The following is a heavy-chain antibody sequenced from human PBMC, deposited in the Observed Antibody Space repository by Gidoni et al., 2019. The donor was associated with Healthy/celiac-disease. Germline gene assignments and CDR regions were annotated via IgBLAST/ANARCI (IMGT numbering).Heavy chain of an antibody. CDR2: IIPILGIA. CDR1: GATFSSYA. CDR3: ARGAAAGLQSSNAFDI. D-gene: IGHD6-13*01. J-gene: IGHJ3*02. Sequence: QVQLVQSGAEVKKPGSSVTVSCTASGATFSSYAISWVRQAPGQGLEWMGRIIPILGIANYAQKFQGRVTITADKSTSTAYMELSSLRSEDTAVYYCARGAAAGLQSSNAFDIWGQGTMVTVSS. V-gene: IGHV1-69*04.